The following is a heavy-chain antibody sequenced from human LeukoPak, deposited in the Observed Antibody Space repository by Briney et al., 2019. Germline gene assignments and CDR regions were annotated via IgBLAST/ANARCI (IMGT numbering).Heavy chain of an antibody. CDR3: AISSCSGGSCYAHMDV. CDR2: INHSGST. CDR1: GGSFSGYY. V-gene: IGHV4-34*01. D-gene: IGHD2-15*01. Sequence: SETLSLTCAVYGGSFSGYYWSWIRQPPGKGLEWIGEINHSGSTNYNPSLKSRVTISVDTSKNQLSLKLSSVTAADTAVYYCAISSCSGGSCYAHMDVWGKGTTVTVSS. J-gene: IGHJ6*03.